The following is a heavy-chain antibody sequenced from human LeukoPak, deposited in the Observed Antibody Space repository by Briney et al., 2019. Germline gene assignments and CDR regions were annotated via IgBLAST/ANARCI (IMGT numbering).Heavy chain of an antibody. J-gene: IGHJ5*02. D-gene: IGHD3-22*01. Sequence: SVKVSCKASGGTFSSYAISWVRQAPGQGLEWMGGIIPIFGTANYAQKFQGRVTITADESTSTAYMELSSLRTEDTAVYYCARGVRRYYYDSSGYLNWFDPWGQGTLVTVSS. V-gene: IGHV1-69*13. CDR1: GGTFSSYA. CDR3: ARGVRRYYYDSSGYLNWFDP. CDR2: IIPIFGTA.